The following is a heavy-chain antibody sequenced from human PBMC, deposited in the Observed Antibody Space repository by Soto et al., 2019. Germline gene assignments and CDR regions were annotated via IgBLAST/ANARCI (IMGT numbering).Heavy chain of an antibody. CDR2: VDSAGST. J-gene: IGHJ4*02. V-gene: IGHV3-23*01. D-gene: IGHD3-10*01. CDR3: AKHRLARGIDY. CDR1: GFTFSNYD. Sequence: EVQLLESGGGLVQPGGSLRLSCVASGFTFSNYDMSWVRQAPGKGLEWVSTVDSAGSTYYADSVTGRFTISRDNSRNTLSPQMNSLRAEDTAVYYCAKHRLARGIDYWGQGTPVTVSS.